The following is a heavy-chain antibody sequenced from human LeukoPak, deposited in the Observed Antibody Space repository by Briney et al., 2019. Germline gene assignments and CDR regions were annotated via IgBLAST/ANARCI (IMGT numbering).Heavy chain of an antibody. CDR3: ARVRSGDYSEDAFDI. CDR2: IYPGDSDS. Sequence: GASLQISCKGSGYSFTSSWIGWVRQLPGKGLDWMGIIYPGDSDSRYSASFQGQVTISADKSIRTAYLQWSSLKASDTAMYYCARVRSGDYSEDAFDIWGQGTMVTVSS. J-gene: IGHJ3*02. V-gene: IGHV5-51*01. CDR1: GYSFTSSW. D-gene: IGHD1-26*01.